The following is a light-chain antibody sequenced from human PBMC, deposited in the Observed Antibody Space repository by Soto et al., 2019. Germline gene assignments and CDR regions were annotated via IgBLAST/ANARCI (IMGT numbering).Light chain of an antibody. CDR1: QTVSTSY. CDR2: GAS. J-gene: IGKJ3*01. V-gene: IGKV3-20*01. Sequence: EIVLTQSPGTLSLSPGERATLSCRASQTVSTSYLACYQQKPGQAPRLLIYGASSRATGIPDRFSGSGSGTDFTLTISRLEPEDFAVYYCQQYGGSPLTFGPGTNVYI. CDR3: QQYGGSPLT.